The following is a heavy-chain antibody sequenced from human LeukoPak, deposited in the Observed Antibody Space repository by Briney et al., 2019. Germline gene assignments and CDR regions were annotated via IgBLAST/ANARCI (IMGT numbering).Heavy chain of an antibody. D-gene: IGHD1-26*01. CDR3: ARDPYSGNLGPTYYYYMDV. V-gene: IGHV3-21*01. Sequence: GGSLRLSCAASGFTFSSYNMNWVRQAPGKGLEWVSSISSSRSYIYYADSLKGRFTISRDNAKNSLYLQMNSLRDDDTAVYYCARDPYSGNLGPTYYYYMDVWGKGTTVTVSS. CDR1: GFTFSSYN. J-gene: IGHJ6*03. CDR2: ISSSRSYI.